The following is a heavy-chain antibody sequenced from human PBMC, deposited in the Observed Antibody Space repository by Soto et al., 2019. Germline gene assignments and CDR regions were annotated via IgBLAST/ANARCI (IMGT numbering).Heavy chain of an antibody. CDR2: ICYSGST. D-gene: IGHD3-3*01. CDR3: ARHDDYDFWSGYYSYFDY. V-gene: IGHV4-59*08. J-gene: IGHJ4*02. CDR1: GGSISSYY. Sequence: SETLSLTCTVSGGSISSYYWSWIRQPPGKGLEWIGYICYSGSTNYNPSLKSRVTISVDTSKNQFSLKLSSVTAADTAVYYCARHDDYDFWSGYYSYFDYWGQGTLVTVS.